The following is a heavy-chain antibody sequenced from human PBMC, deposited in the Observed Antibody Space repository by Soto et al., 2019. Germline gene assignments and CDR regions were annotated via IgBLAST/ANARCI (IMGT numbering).Heavy chain of an antibody. V-gene: IGHV3-74*01. CDR1: GFISRSYW. CDR3: VRGTTAWRGMDY. J-gene: IGHJ4*02. Sequence: EVQLVESGGGLVQPGGSLRLSCAASGFISRSYWMHWVRQVPGKGLVWVSRTCRYGRELYYADSVKGRFTISRDDAKNTLYLQMDSLRVEDTGIYYCVRGTTAWRGMDYWGQGALVTVSS. CDR2: TCRYGREL. D-gene: IGHD1-1*01.